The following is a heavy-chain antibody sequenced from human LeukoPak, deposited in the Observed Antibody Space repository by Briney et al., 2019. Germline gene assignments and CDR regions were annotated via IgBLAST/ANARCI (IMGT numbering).Heavy chain of an antibody. CDR3: ARVQSGNWFDS. D-gene: IGHD1-1*01. CDR1: GGSISSSSYY. CDR2: IYYSGST. Sequence: PSETLSLTCTVSGGSISSSSYYWGWIRQPPGKGLEWIGSIYYSGSTYYNPSLKSRVTISVDKSKNQFSLKLSSVTAADTAVYYCARVQSGNWFDSWGQGTLVTVSS. J-gene: IGHJ5*01. V-gene: IGHV4-39*07.